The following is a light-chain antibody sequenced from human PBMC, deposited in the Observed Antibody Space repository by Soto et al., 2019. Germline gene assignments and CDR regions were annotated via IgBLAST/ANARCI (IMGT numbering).Light chain of an antibody. J-gene: IGLJ2*01. CDR3: AAWDDSLNGPV. CDR2: SNN. V-gene: IGLV1-44*01. CDR1: SSNIGSNT. Sequence: QSVLTQPPSASGTPGQRVTISCSGSSSNIGSNTVNWYQQLPGTAPELLIYSNNQRPSGVPDRFSGSKSGTSASLAISGLQSEDEADYYCAAWDDSLNGPVFGGGTKPTVL.